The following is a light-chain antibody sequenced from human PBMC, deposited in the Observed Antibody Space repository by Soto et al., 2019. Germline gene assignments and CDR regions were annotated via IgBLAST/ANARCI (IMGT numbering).Light chain of an antibody. V-gene: IGKV1-9*01. CDR2: AAS. J-gene: IGKJ5*01. CDR3: QQLNSDNPIS. Sequence: LNQTPTYLSYSVLYRGTITCRTSQDSRRFLAWYQQKAGKAPNLLIYAASSLQSGVQSRFSGSGSGTEFTLTISSLQPEDFAAYYCQQLNSDNPISFGQGTRLDIK. CDR1: QDSRRF.